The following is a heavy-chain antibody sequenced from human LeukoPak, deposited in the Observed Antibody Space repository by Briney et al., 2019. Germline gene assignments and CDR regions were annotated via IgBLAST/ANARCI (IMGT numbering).Heavy chain of an antibody. CDR3: ARRITGTTDWFDP. V-gene: IGHV1-46*01. Sequence: ASVKVSCKASGYTFTSCYMHWVRQAPGQGLEWMGIINPSGGSTSYAQKFQGRVTMTRDMSTSTVYMALSSLRSEDTAVYYCARRITGTTDWFDPWGQGTLVTVSS. CDR1: GYTFTSCY. CDR2: INPSGGST. J-gene: IGHJ5*02. D-gene: IGHD1-7*01.